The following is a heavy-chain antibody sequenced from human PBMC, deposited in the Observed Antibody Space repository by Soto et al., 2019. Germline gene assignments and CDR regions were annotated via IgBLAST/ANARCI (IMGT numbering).Heavy chain of an antibody. J-gene: IGHJ6*02. CDR2: INAGNGNT. D-gene: IGHD6-19*01. CDR3: ASRQVVAGTNDYYYGMDV. V-gene: IGHV1-3*01. CDR1: GYTFTSYA. Sequence: QVQLVQSGAEVKKPGASVKVSCKASGYTFTSYAMHWVRQAPGPRLEWMGWINAGNGNTKYSQKFQGRVTIIRDTAASTAYMELSSLRSEDTAVYYCASRQVVAGTNDYYYGMDVWGQGTTVTVSS.